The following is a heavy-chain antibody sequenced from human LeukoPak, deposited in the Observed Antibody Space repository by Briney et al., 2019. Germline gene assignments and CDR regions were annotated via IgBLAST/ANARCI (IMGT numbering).Heavy chain of an antibody. CDR1: GYTFTSYG. J-gene: IGHJ4*02. Sequence: GASVKVSCKASGYTFTSYGISWVRQAPGQGLEWMGWISAYNGNTNYAQKLQGRVAMTTDTSTSTAYMELRSLRSNDTAVYYCARDAMVRGTFDYWGQGTLVTVSS. CDR3: ARDAMVRGTFDY. D-gene: IGHD3-10*01. V-gene: IGHV1-18*04. CDR2: ISAYNGNT.